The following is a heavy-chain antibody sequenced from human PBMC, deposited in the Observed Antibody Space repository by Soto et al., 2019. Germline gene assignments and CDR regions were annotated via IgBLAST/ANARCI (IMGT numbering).Heavy chain of an antibody. J-gene: IGHJ4*02. CDR2: TNWDGDNT. D-gene: IGHD6-19*01. Sequence: PGGSLRLSCAASGFTFDDYAMHWVRQAPGKGLEWVSGTNWDGDNTGYADSVKGRFTISRDNAKNSLYLQMNNLKGEDTAIYYCARGDIAVAVSSDFWGQGTLVTVSS. V-gene: IGHV3-20*04. CDR3: ARGDIAVAVSSDF. CDR1: GFTFDDYA.